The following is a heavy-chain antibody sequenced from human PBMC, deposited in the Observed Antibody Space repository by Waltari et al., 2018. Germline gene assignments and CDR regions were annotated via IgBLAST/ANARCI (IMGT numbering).Heavy chain of an antibody. J-gene: IGHJ3*02. D-gene: IGHD5-18*01. V-gene: IGHV4-39*07. Sequence: QLQLQESGPGLVKPSETLSLTCTVSGGSISSSSYYWGWIRQPPGKGLEWIGSIYYSGSTYYNPSLKSRVTISVDTSKNTLYLQMNSLRAEDTAVYYCARDRGNTAMVTGFDIWGQGTMVTVSS. CDR2: IYYSGST. CDR1: GGSISSSSYY. CDR3: ARDRGNTAMVTGFDI.